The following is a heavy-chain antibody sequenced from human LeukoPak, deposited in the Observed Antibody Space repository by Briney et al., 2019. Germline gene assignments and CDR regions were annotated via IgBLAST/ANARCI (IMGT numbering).Heavy chain of an antibody. CDR1: GFTFSSYA. CDR2: ISSNGGST. CDR3: AKDFYYYDSSGLKHFDY. J-gene: IGHJ4*02. V-gene: IGHV3-64*01. Sequence: GGSLRLSCAASGFTFSSYAMHWVRQAPGKGLEYVSAISSNGGSTYYANSVKGRFTISRDNSKNTLYLQMNSLRAEDTAVYYCAKDFYYYDSSGLKHFDYWGQGTLVTVSS. D-gene: IGHD3-22*01.